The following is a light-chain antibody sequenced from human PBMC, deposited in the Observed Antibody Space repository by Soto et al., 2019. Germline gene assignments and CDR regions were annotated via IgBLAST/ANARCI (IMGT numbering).Light chain of an antibody. CDR3: QQFYSPPLT. V-gene: IGKV4-1*01. J-gene: IGKJ4*01. CDR1: QSVLYSSTNRNY. CDR2: WAS. Sequence: DIVMTQSPDSLAVSLGERASINCSSSQSVLYSSTNRNYLAWYQQKPGQPPKLLIYWASTRESGVPDRFSGSGSGTDLTLSISSMQTEDVAVYFCQQFYSPPLTFSGGTKLDI.